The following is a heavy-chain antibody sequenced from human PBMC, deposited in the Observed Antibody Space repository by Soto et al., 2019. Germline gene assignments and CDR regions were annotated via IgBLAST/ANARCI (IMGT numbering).Heavy chain of an antibody. CDR1: GFTFSSFS. CDR2: ISYDNGDNK. Sequence: QVQLVESGGGVVPPGTSLRLSCAASGFTFSSFSMHWVRQAPGKGLEWVAVISYDNGDNKYYADSVRGRFTVSRDNPKNTLYLQMISLRPEDTAVYYCARTRVVSGNPDFDYWGQGTLVTVSS. J-gene: IGHJ4*02. V-gene: IGHV3-30-3*01. D-gene: IGHD4-4*01. CDR3: ARTRVVSGNPDFDY.